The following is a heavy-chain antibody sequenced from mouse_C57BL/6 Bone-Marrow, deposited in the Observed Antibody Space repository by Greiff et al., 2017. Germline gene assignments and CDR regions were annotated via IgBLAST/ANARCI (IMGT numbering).Heavy chain of an antibody. Sequence: EVQVVESGGGLVKPGGSLKLSCAASGFTFSSYTMSWVRQTPEKRLQWVAAISGGGGNTYYPDSVKGRFTISRDNAKNILYLQMSSLRSEDTALYYCSRQVTTVLATKYFDVWGTGTTVTGSS. CDR1: GFTFSSYT. CDR3: SRQVTTVLATKYFDV. CDR2: ISGGGGNT. V-gene: IGHV5-9*01. J-gene: IGHJ1*03. D-gene: IGHD1-1*01.